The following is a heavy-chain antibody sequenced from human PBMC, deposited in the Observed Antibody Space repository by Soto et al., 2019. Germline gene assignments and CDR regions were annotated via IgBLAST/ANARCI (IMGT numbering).Heavy chain of an antibody. J-gene: IGHJ6*02. CDR3: AKVVVATTPEKKYYYYYGMDV. Sequence: PSETLSLTCTVSGGSISSSSYYWGWIRQPPGKGLEWVSAISGSGGSTYYADSVKGRFTISRDNSKNTLYLQMNSLRAEDTAVYYCAKVVVATTPEKKYYYYYGMDVWGQGTTVTVSS. CDR1: GGSISSSSYY. CDR2: ISGSGGST. D-gene: IGHD5-12*01. V-gene: IGHV3-23*01.